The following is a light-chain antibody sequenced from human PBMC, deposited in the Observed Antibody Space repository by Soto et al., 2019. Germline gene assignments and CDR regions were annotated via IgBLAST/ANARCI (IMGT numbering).Light chain of an antibody. CDR3: QQYSYWPRT. J-gene: IGKJ1*01. V-gene: IGKV3-15*01. Sequence: IEMTQSPPTLSVSLGEKATLACRASQSLRSNLAWYQQQPGQAPRLLIYGASTRATGIPARFSGSGSGTEFTLTISSLQSEDFAVYYCQQYSYWPRTFGQGTKVDIK. CDR1: QSLRSN. CDR2: GAS.